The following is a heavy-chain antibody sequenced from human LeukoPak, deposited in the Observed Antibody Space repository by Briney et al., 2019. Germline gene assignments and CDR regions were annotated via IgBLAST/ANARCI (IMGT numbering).Heavy chain of an antibody. J-gene: IGHJ6*02. CDR1: GYTFTDYY. CDR2: INTNSGGT. V-gene: IGHV1-2*02. Sequence: GASVKVSCKASGYTFTDYYVHWVRQAPGQGLEWMGWINTNSGGTSYAQKFQGRVTMTRDTSITTAYMELSSLISDDTAVYYCARDGIRFLEWLFQVNYYGMDVWGQGTTVTVSS. D-gene: IGHD3-3*01. CDR3: ARDGIRFLEWLFQVNYYGMDV.